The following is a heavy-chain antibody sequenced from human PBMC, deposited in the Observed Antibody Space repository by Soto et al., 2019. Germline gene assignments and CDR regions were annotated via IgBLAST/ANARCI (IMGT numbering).Heavy chain of an antibody. V-gene: IGHV4-34*01. CDR2: INHSGST. CDR3: ARYSSSWYGHAFDI. D-gene: IGHD6-13*01. CDR1: GGSFSGYY. Sequence: QVQLQQWGAGLLKPSETLSLTCAVYGGSFSGYYWSWIRQPPGKGLEWIGEINHSGSTNYNPSLMSRVTISVDTSKNQSSLKLSSVTAADTAVYYCARYSSSWYGHAFDIWGQGTMVTASS. J-gene: IGHJ3*02.